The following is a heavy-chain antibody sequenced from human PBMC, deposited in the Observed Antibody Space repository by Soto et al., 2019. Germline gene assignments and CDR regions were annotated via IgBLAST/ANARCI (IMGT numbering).Heavy chain of an antibody. D-gene: IGHD3-9*01. J-gene: IGHJ6*03. Sequence: SETLYLTCAVYGGSFSGYYWSWIRQPPGKGLEWIGEINHSGNTNYNPSLKSRVTLSVDKSKNQFSLKLSSVTAADTAVYYCASQGLSYFDWSPTRLYCMDVWGKGTTVTVS. CDR1: GGSFSGYY. V-gene: IGHV4-34*01. CDR3: ASQGLSYFDWSPTRLYCMDV. CDR2: INHSGNT.